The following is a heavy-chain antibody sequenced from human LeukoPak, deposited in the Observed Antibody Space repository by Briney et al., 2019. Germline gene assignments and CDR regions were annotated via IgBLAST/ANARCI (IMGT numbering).Heavy chain of an antibody. CDR1: GFTFSSHW. CDR2: INQDGSER. V-gene: IGHV3-7*01. Sequence: GGSLRLSCAASGFTFSSHWMTWVRQAPGKGLEWVANINQDGSERYYVGSVKGRFTISRDNAKNSLYLQMNSLRAEDTAVYYCARDWGSGDYFDYWGQGTLVTVSS. CDR3: ARDWGSGDYFDY. J-gene: IGHJ4*02. D-gene: IGHD3-16*01.